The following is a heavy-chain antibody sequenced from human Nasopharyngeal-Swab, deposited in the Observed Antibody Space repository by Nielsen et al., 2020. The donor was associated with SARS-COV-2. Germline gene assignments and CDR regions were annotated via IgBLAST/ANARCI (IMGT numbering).Heavy chain of an antibody. D-gene: IGHD2-15*01. J-gene: IGHJ4*02. CDR2: IRSKGNNYAT. Sequence: GSLRLPCAAPGFTFSDSPMHGVRQASGKGLERVRRIRSKGNNYATAYSASVKGRFIIFRDDPTNTAYLQMNSLKTEDTAMYYCTRCGGGCYSGRDYWGQGTLVTVSS. CDR3: TRCGGGCYSGRDY. V-gene: IGHV3-73*01. CDR1: GFTFSDSP.